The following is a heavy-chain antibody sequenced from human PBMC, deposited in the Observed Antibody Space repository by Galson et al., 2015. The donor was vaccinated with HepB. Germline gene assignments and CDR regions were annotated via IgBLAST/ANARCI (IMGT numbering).Heavy chain of an antibody. CDR3: AATPGNAYWFFDL. CDR1: GDRFSGHY. V-gene: IGHV1-2*02. Sequence: SVKVSCKASGDRFSGHYIHWVRRAPGKGLEWLGWINPSSGGTIPAQRFQDRVTLTRVTSINTAFMELTKLTSDGTAVYYRAATPGNAYWFFDLWGRGTLVIVSS. J-gene: IGHJ2*01. CDR2: INPSSGGT.